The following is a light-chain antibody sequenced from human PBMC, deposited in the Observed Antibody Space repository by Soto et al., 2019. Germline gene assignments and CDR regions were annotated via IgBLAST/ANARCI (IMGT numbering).Light chain of an antibody. J-gene: IGLJ1*01. CDR1: RRDVGSYNF. CDR3: CADAGRSTYV. V-gene: IGLV2-23*02. Sequence: HSPLTQPASVSGSPGQSITISCTRARRDVGSYNFVSWYQQHPGEVPKVMIYEVSKRPSGVSDRFSGSKSGNTASLTISGLQAEDEADYYCCADAGRSTYVFGTGT. CDR2: EVS.